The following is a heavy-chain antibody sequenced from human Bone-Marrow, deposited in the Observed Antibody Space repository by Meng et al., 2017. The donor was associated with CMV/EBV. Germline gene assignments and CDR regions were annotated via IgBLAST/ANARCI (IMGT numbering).Heavy chain of an antibody. CDR2: ISGGGGST. J-gene: IGHJ4*02. D-gene: IGHD5-24*01. CDR1: GFTFSSYW. CDR3: AKDRSEGGYNNHFDY. Sequence: GGSLRLSCAASGFTFSSYWMSWVRQAPGEGLEWVSSISGGGGSTYYADSVKGRFTISRDNSKNTLYLQMNSLRTEDTALYYCAKDRSEGGYNNHFDYWGQGTLVTVSS. V-gene: IGHV3-23*01.